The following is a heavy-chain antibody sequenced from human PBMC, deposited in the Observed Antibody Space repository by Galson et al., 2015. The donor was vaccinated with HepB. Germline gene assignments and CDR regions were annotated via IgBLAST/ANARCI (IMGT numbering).Heavy chain of an antibody. V-gene: IGHV3-15*01. CDR3: TTELGDDFWSGYLSY. D-gene: IGHD3-3*01. Sequence: SLRLSCAASGFTFSNAWMSWVRQAPGKGLEWVGRIKSKTDGGTTDYAAPVKGRFTISRDDSKNTLYLQMNSLKTEDTAVYYCTTELGDDFWSGYLSYWGQGTLVTVSS. CDR2: IKSKTDGGTT. CDR1: GFTFSNAW. J-gene: IGHJ4*02.